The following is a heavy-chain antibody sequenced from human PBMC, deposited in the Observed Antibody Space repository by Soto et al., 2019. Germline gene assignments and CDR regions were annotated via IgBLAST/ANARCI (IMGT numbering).Heavy chain of an antibody. V-gene: IGHV3-23*01. Sequence: PGGSLRLSCAASGFTFSSYAMSWVRQAPGKGLEWVSAISGSGGSTYYADSVKGRFTISRDNSKNTLYLQMNSLRAEDTAVYYCAKEGPTRLRYSGSSFDYWGQGTLVTVSS. D-gene: IGHD1-26*01. J-gene: IGHJ4*02. CDR1: GFTFSSYA. CDR3: AKEGPTRLRYSGSSFDY. CDR2: ISGSGGST.